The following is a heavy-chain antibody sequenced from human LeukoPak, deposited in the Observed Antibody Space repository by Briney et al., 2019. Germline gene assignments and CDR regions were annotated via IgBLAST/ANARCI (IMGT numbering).Heavy chain of an antibody. J-gene: IGHJ4*02. CDR2: MNPNSGNT. V-gene: IGHV1-8*02. CDR1: GYTFTGYY. D-gene: IGHD2-2*02. Sequence: ASVKVSCKASGYTFTGYYMHWVRQAPGQGLEWMGWMNPNSGNTGYAQKFQGRVTMTRNTSISTAYMELSSLRSEDTAVYYCARWHSGYCSSTSCYTYWGQGTLVTVSS. CDR3: ARWHSGYCSSTSCYTY.